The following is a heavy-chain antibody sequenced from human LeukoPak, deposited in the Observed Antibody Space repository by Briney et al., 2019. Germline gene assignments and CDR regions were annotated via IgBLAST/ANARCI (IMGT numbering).Heavy chain of an antibody. V-gene: IGHV4-59*08. J-gene: IGHJ4*02. CDR3: ARGGSSGYDPFDY. CDR1: GGSINNYY. D-gene: IGHD5-12*01. CDR2: IFYSGST. Sequence: SETLYLTCTVSGGSINNYYWSWIRQPPGKGLDWIGYIFYSGSTNYNPSLKSRVTISVDTSKNQFSLKLSSVTAADTAVYYCARGGSSGYDPFDYWGQGTLVTVSS.